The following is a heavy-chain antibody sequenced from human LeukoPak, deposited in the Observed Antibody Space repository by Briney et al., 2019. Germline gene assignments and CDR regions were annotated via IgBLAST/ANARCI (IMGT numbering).Heavy chain of an antibody. D-gene: IGHD3-10*01. CDR3: ARDLRGRGFSLRY. CDR1: GYTFTGYY. Sequence: GASVKVSCKASGYTFTGYYMHWVRQAPGQGLEWMGWINPNSGGTNYAQKFQGRVTMTRDTSISTAYMELSRLRSDDTAVYYCARDLRGRGFSLRYWGQGTLVTVSS. J-gene: IGHJ4*02. CDR2: INPNSGGT. V-gene: IGHV1-2*02.